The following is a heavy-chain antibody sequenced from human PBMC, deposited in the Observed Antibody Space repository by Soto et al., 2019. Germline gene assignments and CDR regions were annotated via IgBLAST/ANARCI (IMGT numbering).Heavy chain of an antibody. CDR2: MNPNSGNT. D-gene: IGHD3-10*01. CDR1: GYTFTSYD. J-gene: IGHJ4*02. Sequence: ASVKVSCKASGYTFTSYDINWVRQATGQGLEWMGWMNPNSGNTGYAQKFQGRVTMTRNTSISTAYMELSSLRSEDTAVYYCARGQSVRGVIIRSCDYWGQGTLVTVSS. V-gene: IGHV1-8*01. CDR3: ARGQSVRGVIIRSCDY.